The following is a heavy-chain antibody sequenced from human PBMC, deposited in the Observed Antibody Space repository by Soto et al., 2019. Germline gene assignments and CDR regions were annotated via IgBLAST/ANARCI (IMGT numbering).Heavy chain of an antibody. Sequence: PVGSLRLSCAASGFTFSDYYMSWIRQAPGKGLEWVSYISSSGSTIYYADSVKGRFTISRDNAKNSLYLQMNSLRAEDTAVYYCASPSDYGGNSRDAFDIWGQGTMVTVSS. J-gene: IGHJ3*02. CDR1: GFTFSDYY. V-gene: IGHV3-11*01. CDR2: ISSSGSTI. D-gene: IGHD4-17*01. CDR3: ASPSDYGGNSRDAFDI.